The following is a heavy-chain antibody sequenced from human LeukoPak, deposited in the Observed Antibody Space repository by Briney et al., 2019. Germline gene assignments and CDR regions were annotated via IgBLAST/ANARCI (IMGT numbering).Heavy chain of an antibody. CDR1: GFTFNTYA. V-gene: IGHV3-30*18. D-gene: IGHD6-13*01. CDR3: AKAVGRISWSFDY. Sequence: GGSLRLSCEASGFTFNTYAMHWVRQPPGKGLEWVALISYDGSDKVYTDSVKGRFTISRDNSESTLYLQMDSLRGDDAAVYYCAKAVGRISWSFDYWGQGALVTVSS. CDR2: ISYDGSDK. J-gene: IGHJ4*02.